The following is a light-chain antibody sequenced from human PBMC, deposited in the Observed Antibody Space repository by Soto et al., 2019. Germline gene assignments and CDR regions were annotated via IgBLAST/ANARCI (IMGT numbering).Light chain of an antibody. CDR3: QQRINWPRT. CDR2: DAS. V-gene: IGKV3D-20*02. CDR1: QSVSSSY. Sequence: EIVLTQSPATLSLSPGERATLSCRASQSVSSSYLAWYQQKPGQAPRLLFYDASTRATGIPARFSGSGSGTDFTLTLSSLEPEDFAVYYCQQRINWPRTFGQGTKVEIK. J-gene: IGKJ1*01.